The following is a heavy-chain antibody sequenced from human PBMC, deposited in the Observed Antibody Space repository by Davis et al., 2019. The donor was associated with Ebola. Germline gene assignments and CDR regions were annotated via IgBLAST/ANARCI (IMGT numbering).Heavy chain of an antibody. D-gene: IGHD6-13*01. CDR3: ARRGTSSWYAGWFDP. CDR1: GGSIKSTYY. Sequence: MPSETLSLTCTVSGGSIKSTYYWGWIRQPPGKGLEWIGSIYYSGITDYNPSLKSRVTISVDTSKNQFSLKVRSVTATDTAVYYCARRGTSSWYAGWFDPWGQGTLVTVSS. V-gene: IGHV4-39*01. J-gene: IGHJ5*02. CDR2: IYYSGIT.